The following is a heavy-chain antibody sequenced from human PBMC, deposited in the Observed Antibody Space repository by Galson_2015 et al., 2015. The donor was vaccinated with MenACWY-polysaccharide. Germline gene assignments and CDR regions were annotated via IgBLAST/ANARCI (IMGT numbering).Heavy chain of an antibody. CDR1: GFPFRSYG. CDR2: ISYDGRDK. Sequence: SLRLPCAASGFPFRSYGMHWVRKAPGKGLEGVAVISYDGRDKNYADSLRGRITFSGDISKGTLSLQINSLRVEDTALYYCAKSDRDYDDSYNWFDPWGQGTLVTVSS. J-gene: IGHJ5*02. CDR3: AKSDRDYDDSYNWFDP. V-gene: IGHV3-30*18. D-gene: IGHD4-17*01.